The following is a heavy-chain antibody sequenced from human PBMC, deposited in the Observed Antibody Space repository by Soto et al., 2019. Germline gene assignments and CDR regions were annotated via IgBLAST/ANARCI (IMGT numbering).Heavy chain of an antibody. CDR2: IYPSGST. Sequence: SETLSLTCTVSWGSISSYYWSLIRQPAGKGLEWIGRIYPSGSTKYILSLKSRVTMSVDTSKNQFSLKLSAVTPADTAVYYCARCPNWNGGYYYYGMDVWGKGTTVTV. V-gene: IGHV4-4*07. D-gene: IGHD1-1*01. J-gene: IGHJ6*04. CDR1: WGSISSYY. CDR3: ARCPNWNGGYYYYGMDV.